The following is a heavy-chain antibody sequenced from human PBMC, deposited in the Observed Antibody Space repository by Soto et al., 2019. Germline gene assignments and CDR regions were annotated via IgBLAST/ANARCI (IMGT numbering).Heavy chain of an antibody. D-gene: IGHD2-15*01. V-gene: IGHV1-3*01. CDR1: GYTFTSYA. CDR2: INAGNGNT. CDR3: ARGVGFQNGFDP. Sequence: ASVKVSCKASGYTFTSYAMHWVRQAPGQRLEWMGWINAGNGNTKYSQKFQGRVTITRDTSASTAYMGLSSLRSEDTAVYYYARGVGFQNGFDPWGQGTLVTVSS. J-gene: IGHJ5*02.